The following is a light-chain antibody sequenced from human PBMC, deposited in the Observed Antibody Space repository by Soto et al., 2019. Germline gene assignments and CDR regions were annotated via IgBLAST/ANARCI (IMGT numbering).Light chain of an antibody. CDR1: SHDIGGYKY. Sequence: QSALTQPASVSGSPGQSITISCTGTSHDIGGYKYVSWYQQHPGKAPKLMIYEVSNRPSGVSNRFSGSKSGNTASLTISGLQTEDEADYYCCSFAGSNSWVFGGGTQLTVL. CDR3: CSFAGSNSWV. V-gene: IGLV2-14*01. J-gene: IGLJ3*02. CDR2: EVS.